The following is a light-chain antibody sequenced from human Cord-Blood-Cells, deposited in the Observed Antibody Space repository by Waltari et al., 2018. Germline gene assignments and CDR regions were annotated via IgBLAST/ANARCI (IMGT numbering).Light chain of an antibody. J-gene: IGLJ1*01. CDR3: SSYTSSNPYV. Sequence: QSALTQPASVSGSPGQSITISRTGTSRDVGGYNSVSLYQQHPGKAPKLMIYDVSNRPSGVSNRFSGSKSGNTASLTISGLQAEDEADYYCSSYTSSNPYVFGTGTKVTVL. V-gene: IGLV2-14*03. CDR2: DVS. CDR1: SRDVGGYNS.